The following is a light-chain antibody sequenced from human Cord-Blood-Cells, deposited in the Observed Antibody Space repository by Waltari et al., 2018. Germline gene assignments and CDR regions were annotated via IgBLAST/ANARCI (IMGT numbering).Light chain of an antibody. CDR1: QSVSSSY. CDR3: QQYGSSPYT. CDR2: GAS. V-gene: IGKV3-20*01. Sequence: EIVLTQSPGTLSLSPGERATLSCRASQSVSSSYLAWYQQKPGQAPRLLIYGASSRATGIPDRFTGSGSGTDFILSVSRLELEDFAVYYCQQYGSSPYTVGHGPRLEIK. J-gene: IGKJ2*01.